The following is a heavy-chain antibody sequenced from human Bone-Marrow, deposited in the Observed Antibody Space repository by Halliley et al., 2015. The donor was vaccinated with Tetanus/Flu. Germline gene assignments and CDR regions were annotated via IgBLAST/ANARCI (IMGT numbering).Heavy chain of an antibody. CDR2: IYSGGFT. Sequence: KGLGVGALIYSGGFTNSGDSVKGRFTISRDNSKNIVYLQMNSLRAEDTAVYYCVPAIRILGMDVWGQGTTVIVSS. J-gene: IGHJ6*02. CDR3: VPAIRILGMDV. V-gene: IGHV3-66*01.